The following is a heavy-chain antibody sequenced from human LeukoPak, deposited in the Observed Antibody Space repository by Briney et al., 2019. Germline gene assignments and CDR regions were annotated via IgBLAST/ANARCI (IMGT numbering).Heavy chain of an antibody. V-gene: IGHV3-74*01. D-gene: IGHD3-22*01. CDR2: INSDGSST. J-gene: IGHJ4*02. Sequence: GGSLRLSCAASGFTFSSYGMHWVRQAPGKGLVWVSRINSDGSSTSYADSVKGRFTISRDNSKNTLYLQMNSLRAEDTAVYYCAKVMLFRPYYYDSSGSDFDYWGQGTLVTVSS. CDR3: AKVMLFRPYYYDSSGSDFDY. CDR1: GFTFSSYG.